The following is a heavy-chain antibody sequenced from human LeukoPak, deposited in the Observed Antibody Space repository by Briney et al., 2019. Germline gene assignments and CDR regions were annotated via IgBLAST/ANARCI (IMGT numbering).Heavy chain of an antibody. J-gene: IGHJ4*02. V-gene: IGHV3-64D*06. D-gene: IGHD6-13*01. Sequence: GGSLRLSCSTSGFTFSNHFMHWVRQAPGKGLEYVSSIGPNGASTLYADSVKGRFTISRDNSKNALYLQLTSLRLEDTALYYCVNGDQSSWYRTLLYWGQGTLVTVSS. CDR1: GFTFSNHF. CDR3: VNGDQSSWYRTLLY. CDR2: IGPNGAST.